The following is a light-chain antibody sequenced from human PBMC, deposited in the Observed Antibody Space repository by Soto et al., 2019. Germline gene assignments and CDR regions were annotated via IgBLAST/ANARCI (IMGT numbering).Light chain of an antibody. CDR1: QSVSRY. Sequence: EIGLTQSPATLSLSPGERATLSCRASQSVSRYLAWYQQKPGQAPRLVIHDTSTMATGVPDTFSGSGSGTEFTLTVSSLEPEDFAMYYCQQRFSWPPTFGGGTHVEIK. CDR3: QQRFSWPPT. J-gene: IGKJ4*01. CDR2: DTS. V-gene: IGKV3-11*01.